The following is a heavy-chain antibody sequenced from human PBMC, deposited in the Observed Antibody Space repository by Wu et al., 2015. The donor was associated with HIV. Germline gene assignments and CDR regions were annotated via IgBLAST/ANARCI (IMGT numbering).Heavy chain of an antibody. V-gene: IGHV1-2*02. Sequence: QVQLVQSGAEVKKPGASVKVSCKASGYIFTDYYMHWVRQAPGHGLEWMGWINLNSADTYYAQKFQGRVTMTRDTAISTAYMELSRLRSDDTAVYYCARESARAGADLGGWGQGTLVTVSS. CDR3: ARESARAGADLGG. D-gene: IGHD3-16*01. J-gene: IGHJ4*02. CDR1: GYIFTDYY. CDR2: INLNSADT.